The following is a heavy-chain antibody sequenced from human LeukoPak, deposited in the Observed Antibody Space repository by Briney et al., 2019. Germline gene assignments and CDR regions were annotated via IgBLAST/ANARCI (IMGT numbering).Heavy chain of an antibody. CDR1: GGSFSGYY. J-gene: IGHJ1*01. CDR2: INHSGST. D-gene: IGHD5-18*01. V-gene: IGHV4-34*01. Sequence: PSETLSLTCAVYGGSFSGYYWSWIRQPPGKGLEWIGEINHSGSTNYNPSLKSRVTISVDTSKNQFSLKLSSVTAADTAVYYCARGSFGYSYGYTNEYFQHWGQGTLVTVSS. CDR3: ARGSFGYSYGYTNEYFQH.